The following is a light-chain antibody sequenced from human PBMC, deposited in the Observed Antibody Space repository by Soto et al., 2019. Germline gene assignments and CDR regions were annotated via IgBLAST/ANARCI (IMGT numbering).Light chain of an antibody. CDR1: SSNIGTNY. CDR3: ATWDDSLNLLYV. CDR2: SND. Sequence: QSVLTQSPSASGTPGQRVIISCSGTSSNIGTNYVYWYQQLPGTAPKVLIYSNDKRPSGVPNRFSGSKSGTSASLAISGLRSEDEAEYYCATWDDSLNLLYVFGTGTKLTVL. J-gene: IGLJ1*01. V-gene: IGLV1-47*01.